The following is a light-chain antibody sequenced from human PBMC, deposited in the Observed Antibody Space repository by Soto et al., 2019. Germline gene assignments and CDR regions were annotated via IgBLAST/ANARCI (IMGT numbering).Light chain of an antibody. V-gene: IGKV1-39*01. CDR3: QQSYSTPLT. CDR2: GAS. Sequence: DIQMTQSPSSLSASVGDRVTITCRASQTISNYLNWYQQKGGKAPKLLIYGASSLQTGVPPRFSGSRSGTDFTLTISSLQPEDFATYYCQQSYSTPLTFGGGTRWIS. CDR1: QTISNY. J-gene: IGKJ4*01.